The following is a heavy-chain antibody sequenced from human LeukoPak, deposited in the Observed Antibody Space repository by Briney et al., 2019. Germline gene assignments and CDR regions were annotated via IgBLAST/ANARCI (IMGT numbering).Heavy chain of an antibody. Sequence: PSETLSLTCAVSGGSISSSNWWSWVRQPPGKGLEWIREIYHSGSTNYNPSLKSRVTISVDKSKNQFSLKLSSVTAADTAVYYCARGVDSSGYTSLGDYWGQGTLVTVSS. D-gene: IGHD3-22*01. V-gene: IGHV4-4*02. CDR1: GGSISSSNW. J-gene: IGHJ4*02. CDR2: IYHSGST. CDR3: ARGVDSSGYTSLGDY.